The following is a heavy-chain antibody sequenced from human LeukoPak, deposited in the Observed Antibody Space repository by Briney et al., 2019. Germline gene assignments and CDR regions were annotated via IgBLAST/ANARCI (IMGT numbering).Heavy chain of an antibody. Sequence: SVKVSCKAFGGTFSSYGISWVRQAPGQGLEWMGGIIPIFGTTNYAQKFQGRVTITTDESTSTAYMELSSLRSEDTAVYYCATGLLWFGELLFAFDIWGQGTMVTVSS. D-gene: IGHD3-10*01. V-gene: IGHV1-69*05. CDR3: ATGLLWFGELLFAFDI. J-gene: IGHJ3*02. CDR1: GGTFSSYG. CDR2: IIPIFGTT.